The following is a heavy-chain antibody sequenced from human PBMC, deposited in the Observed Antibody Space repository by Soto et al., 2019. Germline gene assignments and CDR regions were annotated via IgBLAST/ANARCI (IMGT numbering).Heavy chain of an antibody. V-gene: IGHV3-48*02. CDR3: ARDNGMAGSFDP. J-gene: IGHJ5*02. Sequence: GGSLRLSCAASGFTFSSYSMNWVRQAPGKWLEWVSYISIGTSTIYYADSVKGRFTISRDDAKNSLYLQMNSLRDEDTAVYYCARDNGMAGSFDPWGQGTLVTVSS. CDR1: GFTFSSYS. D-gene: IGHD2-8*01. CDR2: ISIGTSTI.